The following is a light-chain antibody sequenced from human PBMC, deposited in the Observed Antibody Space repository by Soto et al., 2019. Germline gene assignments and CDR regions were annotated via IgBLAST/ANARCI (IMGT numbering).Light chain of an antibody. Sequence: QSVLTQRPSVSGAPGQRVTISCTGSSCNIGAGYDVHWYQQLPGTAPKLLIYGNSNRPSGVPDRFSGSKSGTSASLAITGLQAEDEADYYCQSYDSTLSGSGFGAGTKLTVL. CDR3: QSYDSTLSGSG. J-gene: IGLJ3*02. V-gene: IGLV1-40*01. CDR1: SCNIGAGYD. CDR2: GNS.